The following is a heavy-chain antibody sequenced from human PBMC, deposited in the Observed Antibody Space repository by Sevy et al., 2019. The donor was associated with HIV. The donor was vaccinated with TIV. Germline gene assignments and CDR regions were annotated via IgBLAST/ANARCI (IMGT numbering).Heavy chain of an antibody. V-gene: IGHV4-39*01. CDR1: GGSISSSSYY. D-gene: IGHD3-10*01. J-gene: IGHJ5*02. CDR3: ARPNTRGREGGETWFDP. CDR2: FYYSGNT. Sequence: SESLSLTCTVSGGSISSSSYYWGWIRQPPGKGLQWIGSFYYSGNTYYNSSLKSRVTISVDTSKSQYSLKLSSVTAADTAVYYCARPNTRGREGGETWFDPWGQGILVTVSS.